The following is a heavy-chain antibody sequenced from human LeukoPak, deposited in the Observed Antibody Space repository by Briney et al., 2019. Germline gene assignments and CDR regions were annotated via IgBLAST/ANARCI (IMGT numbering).Heavy chain of an antibody. CDR1: GFTFSAYS. V-gene: IGHV3-21*06. CDR2: ISSNSDYI. Sequence: GGSLRLSCAASGFTFSAYSMNWVRQAPGKGLEWVSTISSNSDYIYYADSVKGRFAISRDNARNSVSLQMNSLRAEDTAVYFCTRDLSERLPGGFDYWGQGILVTVSS. D-gene: IGHD3-10*01. J-gene: IGHJ4*02. CDR3: TRDLSERLPGGFDY.